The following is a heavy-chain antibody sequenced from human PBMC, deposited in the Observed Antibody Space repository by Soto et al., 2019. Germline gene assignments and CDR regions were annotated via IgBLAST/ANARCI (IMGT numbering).Heavy chain of an antibody. CDR3: AKDWCITIFGVVIPYGMDV. CDR1: EFTFSTYA. CDR2: ISDSGDIT. Sequence: PGGSLRLSCAASEFTFSTYAMTWVRQAPGRGLQWVATISDSGDITYYADSVKGRFTISRDNSRNTLYLQMNSLRAEDTAVYYCAKDWCITIFGVVIPYGMDVWGQGTTVTVSS. D-gene: IGHD3-3*01. V-gene: IGHV3-23*01. J-gene: IGHJ6*02.